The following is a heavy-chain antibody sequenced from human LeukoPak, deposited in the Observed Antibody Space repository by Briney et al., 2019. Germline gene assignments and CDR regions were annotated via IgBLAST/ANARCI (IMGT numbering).Heavy chain of an antibody. V-gene: IGHV4-4*07. CDR3: ARAISGYSYGLTYYFDY. J-gene: IGHJ4*02. CDR1: GGSISSYY. CDR2: IYTSGST. Sequence: SETLSLTCTVSGGSISSYYWSWIRQPAGKGLEWIGRIYTSGSTNYNPSLKSRVTMSVDTSKNQFSLKLRSVTAADTAVYYCARAISGYSYGLTYYFDYWGQGTLVTVS. D-gene: IGHD5-18*01.